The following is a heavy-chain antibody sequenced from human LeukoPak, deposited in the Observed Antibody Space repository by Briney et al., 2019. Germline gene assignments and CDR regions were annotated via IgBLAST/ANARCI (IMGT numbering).Heavy chain of an antibody. CDR2: ISSSGSTI. Sequence: GGSLRLSCAASGFTFSSYEMNWVRQAPGKGLEWVSYISSSGSTIYYADSVKGRFTISRDNAKNSLYLQMNSLRAEDTALYYCARRDIVVVPASILGAFDIWGQGTMVTVSS. CDR3: ARRDIVVVPASILGAFDI. D-gene: IGHD2-2*02. J-gene: IGHJ3*02. V-gene: IGHV3-48*03. CDR1: GFTFSSYE.